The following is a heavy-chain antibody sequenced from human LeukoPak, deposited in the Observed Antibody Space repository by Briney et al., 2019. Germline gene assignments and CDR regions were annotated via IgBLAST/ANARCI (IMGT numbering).Heavy chain of an antibody. CDR1: GFTVSSNY. Sequence: TGGSLRLSCAASGFTVSSNYMSWVRQAPGKGLEWVSVISRGASTYYADSVKGRFTISRDNSKNTLYLQMNSLRAEDTAVYYCAKVPYDSSGYYYFDYWGQGTLVAVSS. CDR3: AKVPYDSSGYYYFDY. CDR2: ISRGAST. V-gene: IGHV3-53*01. D-gene: IGHD3-22*01. J-gene: IGHJ4*02.